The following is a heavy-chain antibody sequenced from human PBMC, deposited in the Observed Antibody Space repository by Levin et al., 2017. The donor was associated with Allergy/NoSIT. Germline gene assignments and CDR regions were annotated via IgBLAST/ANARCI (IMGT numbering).Heavy chain of an antibody. Sequence: KISCKASGGTFSSYAISWVRQAPGQGLEWMGGIIPIFGTANYAQKFQGRVTITADESTSTAYMELSSLRSEDTAVYYCARWPYDSSGLHRKGFDYWGQGTLVTVSS. D-gene: IGHD3-22*01. V-gene: IGHV1-69*01. CDR3: ARWPYDSSGLHRKGFDY. CDR2: IIPIFGTA. CDR1: GGTFSSYA. J-gene: IGHJ4*02.